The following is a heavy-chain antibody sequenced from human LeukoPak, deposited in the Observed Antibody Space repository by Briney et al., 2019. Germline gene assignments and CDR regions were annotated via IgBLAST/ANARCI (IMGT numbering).Heavy chain of an antibody. D-gene: IGHD6-19*01. CDR2: INHSGST. J-gene: IGHJ6*04. Sequence: SETLSLTCAVYGGSFSGYYWSWIRQPPGKGLEWIGEINHSGSTNYNPSLKSRVTISVDTSKNQFSLKLSSVTAADTAVYYCARDERIAVAGREEVYYYYGMDVWGKGTTVTVSS. CDR1: GGSFSGYY. CDR3: ARDERIAVAGREEVYYYYGMDV. V-gene: IGHV4-34*01.